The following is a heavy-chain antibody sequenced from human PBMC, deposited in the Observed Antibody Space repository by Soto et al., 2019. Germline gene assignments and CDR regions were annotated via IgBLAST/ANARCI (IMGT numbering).Heavy chain of an antibody. J-gene: IGHJ6*03. D-gene: IGHD3-10*02. V-gene: IGHV4-31*02. Sequence: WTWIRQHPGKGLEWIGYICYSGNTYYNPSLKSRVTISVDTSKNQFSLKLSSVPAADTAVYYCASTDYVAYYMDVWGQGTTVTVSS. CDR3: ASTDYVAYYMDV. CDR2: ICYSGNT.